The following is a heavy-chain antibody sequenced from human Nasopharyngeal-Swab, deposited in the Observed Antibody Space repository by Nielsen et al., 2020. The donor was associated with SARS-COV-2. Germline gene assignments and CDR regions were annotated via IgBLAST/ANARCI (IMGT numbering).Heavy chain of an antibody. CDR2: IYTSGST. D-gene: IGHD1-26*01. Sequence: SETLSLTCTVSGGSISSSSYYWGWIRQPPGKGLEWIGRIYTSGSTNYNPSLKSRVTISVDTSKNQFSLKLSSVTAADTAVYYCARDRWELLDDAFDIWGQGTMVTVSS. CDR1: GGSISSSSYY. V-gene: IGHV4-39*07. CDR3: ARDRWELLDDAFDI. J-gene: IGHJ3*02.